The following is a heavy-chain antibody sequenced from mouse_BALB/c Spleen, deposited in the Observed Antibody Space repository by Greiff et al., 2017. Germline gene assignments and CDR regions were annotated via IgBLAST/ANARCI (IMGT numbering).Heavy chain of an antibody. Sequence: EVMLVESGGGLVKPGGSLKLSCAASGFTFSDYYMYWVRQTPEKRLEWVATISDGGSYTYYPDSVKGRFTISRDNAKNNLYLQMSSLKSEDTAMYYCARGLAMDYWGQGTSVTVSS. CDR3: ARGLAMDY. V-gene: IGHV5-4*02. D-gene: IGHD3-3*01. CDR2: ISDGGSYT. J-gene: IGHJ4*01. CDR1: GFTFSDYY.